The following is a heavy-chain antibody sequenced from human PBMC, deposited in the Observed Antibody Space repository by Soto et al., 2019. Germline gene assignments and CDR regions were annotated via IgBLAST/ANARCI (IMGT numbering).Heavy chain of an antibody. J-gene: IGHJ6*02. CDR1: GYTFTSYG. V-gene: IGHV1-18*01. CDR3: ARFMIVVVPTDYYYYGMDV. D-gene: IGHD3-22*01. Sequence: ASVKVSCKASGYTFTSYGISWVRQAPGQGLEWMGWISAYNGNTNYAQKFQGRVTMTKNIFISTAYMKLSSLRSDDTAVYYCARFMIVVVPTDYYYYGMDVWGQGTTVTVSS. CDR2: ISAYNGNT.